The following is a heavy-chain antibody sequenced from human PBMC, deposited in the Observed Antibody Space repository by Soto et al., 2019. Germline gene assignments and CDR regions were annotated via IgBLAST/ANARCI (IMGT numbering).Heavy chain of an antibody. CDR2: IYPGDSDT. V-gene: IGHV5-51*01. Sequence: GESLKISCKGSGYSFTSYWIGWVRQMPGKGLEWMGIIYPGDSDTRYSPSFQGQVTISADKSISTAYLQWSSLKASDTAMYYCARRIAVAGTRIYFDYWGQGTLVTVSS. D-gene: IGHD6-19*01. CDR1: GYSFTSYW. CDR3: ARRIAVAGTRIYFDY. J-gene: IGHJ4*02.